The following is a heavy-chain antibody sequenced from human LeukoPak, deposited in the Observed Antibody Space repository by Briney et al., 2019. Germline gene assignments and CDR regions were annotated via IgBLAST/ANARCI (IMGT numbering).Heavy chain of an antibody. V-gene: IGHV4-39*01. CDR3: ARRGWTGGYTYAAFDI. J-gene: IGHJ3*02. CDR2: ISYGGSA. Sequence: SETLSLTCTVSGASFSSSTHFWGWIRPPPGKGLEWIGSISYGGSAYYNPSLKSRVTISVDTSKNQFSLKLTSVSAADTAMYYCARRGWTGGYTYAAFDIWGQGTMVTVSS. CDR1: GASFSSSTHF. D-gene: IGHD5-18*01.